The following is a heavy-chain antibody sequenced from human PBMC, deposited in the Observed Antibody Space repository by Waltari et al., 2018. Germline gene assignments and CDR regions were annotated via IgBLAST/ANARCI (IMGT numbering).Heavy chain of an antibody. Sequence: QVQLVQSGAEVKKPGSSVKVSCKASGGTFSSYAISWVRQAPGQGLEWMGGIIPIFGTANYAQKFQGRVTITTDESTSTAYMELSSLRSEDTAVYYCARGKRYYGSGSYGTFYYGMDVWGQGTTVTVSS. V-gene: IGHV1-69*05. CDR2: IIPIFGTA. D-gene: IGHD3-10*01. J-gene: IGHJ6*02. CDR3: ARGKRYYGSGSYGTFYYGMDV. CDR1: GGTFSSYA.